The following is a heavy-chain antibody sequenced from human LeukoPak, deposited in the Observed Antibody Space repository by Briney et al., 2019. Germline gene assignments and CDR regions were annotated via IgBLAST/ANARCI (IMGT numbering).Heavy chain of an antibody. CDR3: ARGVYIAAAQYGY. J-gene: IGHJ4*01. D-gene: IGHD6-13*01. Sequence: PSETPSLTCTVSGGSIAINYWGWIPQPPREGLEGIGYIYYSGTTNYNPSLKSRVTISVDTSKNQLSLKLSSVTAADTAVYYCARGVYIAAAQYGYWGQGTLVTVSS. CDR1: GGSIAINY. CDR2: IYYSGTT. V-gene: IGHV4-59*01.